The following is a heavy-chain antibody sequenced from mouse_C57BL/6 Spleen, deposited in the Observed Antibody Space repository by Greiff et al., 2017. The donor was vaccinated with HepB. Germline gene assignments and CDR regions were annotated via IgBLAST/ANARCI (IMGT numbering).Heavy chain of an antibody. D-gene: IGHD2-1*01. CDR1: GYSFTGYY. CDR2: INPSAGGT. J-gene: IGHJ4*01. Sequence: VQLQQSGPELVKPGASVKISCKASGYSFTGYYMNWVKQSPEKSLEWIGEINPSAGGTTYNQKFKAKATLTVDKSSSTAYMQLNSLTSEDSAVYYCASLLWSLDYYAMDDWGQGTSVTVSS. V-gene: IGHV1-42*01. CDR3: ASLLWSLDYYAMDD.